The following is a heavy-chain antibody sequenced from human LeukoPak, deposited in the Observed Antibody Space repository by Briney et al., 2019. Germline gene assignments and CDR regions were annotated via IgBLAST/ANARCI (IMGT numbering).Heavy chain of an antibody. CDR2: FSYSGST. V-gene: IGHV4-59*01. D-gene: IGHD1-26*01. Sequence: SETLSLTCTVSGVSINNYYWSWIRQPPGKGLEWIGYFSYSGSTNYNPSLMSRVTISVDTSKNQFSLKLRSVTAADTAVYYCARGNSGSYFRPDYWGQGTLVTVSS. CDR1: GVSINNYY. CDR3: ARGNSGSYFRPDY. J-gene: IGHJ4*02.